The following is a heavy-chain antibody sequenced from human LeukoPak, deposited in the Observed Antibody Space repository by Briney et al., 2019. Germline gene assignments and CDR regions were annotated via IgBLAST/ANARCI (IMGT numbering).Heavy chain of an antibody. CDR1: GGSISSYY. V-gene: IGHV4-59*01. J-gene: IGHJ6*02. CDR2: IYYSGST. CDR3: ARENYYGMDV. Sequence: SSETLSLTCTVSGGSISSYYWSCIRQPPGKGLEWIGYIYYSGSTNYNPSLKSRVTISVDTSKNQFSLKLSSVTAADTAVYYCARENYYGMDVWGQGTTVTVSS.